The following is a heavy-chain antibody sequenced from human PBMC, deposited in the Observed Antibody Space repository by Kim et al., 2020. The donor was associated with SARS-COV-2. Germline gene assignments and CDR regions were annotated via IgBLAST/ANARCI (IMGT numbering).Heavy chain of an antibody. J-gene: IGHJ5*02. CDR1: GYTFTGYY. Sequence: ASVKVSCKASGYTFTGYYMHWVRQAPGQGLEWMGWINPNSGGTNYAQKFQGRVTMTRDTSISTAYMELSRLRSDDTAVYYCARENCSSTSCEVGWFDPWGQGTLVTVSS. CDR2: INPNSGGT. D-gene: IGHD2-2*01. CDR3: ARENCSSTSCEVGWFDP. V-gene: IGHV1-2*02.